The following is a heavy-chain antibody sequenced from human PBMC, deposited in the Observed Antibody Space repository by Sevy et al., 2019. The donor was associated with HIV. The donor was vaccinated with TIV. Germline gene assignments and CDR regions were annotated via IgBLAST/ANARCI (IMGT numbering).Heavy chain of an antibody. Sequence: GGSLRLSCAASGFTFSIYWMTWVRQAPGKGLEGVANIKPDGSKKYYVDSVKGGFTSSRDNAENSLYLQMNSLRAEDTAVYYCARAIALADSYWGQGTQVTVSS. V-gene: IGHV3-7*01. CDR2: IKPDGSKK. D-gene: IGHD6-13*01. CDR3: ARAIALADSY. CDR1: GFTFSIYW. J-gene: IGHJ4*02.